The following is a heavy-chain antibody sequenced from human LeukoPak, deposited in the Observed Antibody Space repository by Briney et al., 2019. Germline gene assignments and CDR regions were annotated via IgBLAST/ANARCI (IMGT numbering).Heavy chain of an antibody. D-gene: IGHD2/OR15-2a*01. J-gene: IGHJ4*02. CDR2: ISYDGNNQ. Sequence: GRSLRLSCAASGFTFRSYAMHWVRQAPGTGLEWVSFISYDGNNQYYADSVKGRFTISRDNSKNTLYLQMNSLRTEDTAVYYCARDAPFHDYWGQGTLVTVSS. V-gene: IGHV3-30*04. CDR1: GFTFRSYA. CDR3: ARDAPFHDY.